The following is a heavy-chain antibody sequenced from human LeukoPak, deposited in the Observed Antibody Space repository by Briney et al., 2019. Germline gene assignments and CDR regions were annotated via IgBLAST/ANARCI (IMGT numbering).Heavy chain of an antibody. CDR3: ARGDQRRYFDY. V-gene: IGHV4-31*03. CDR1: GGSISIGGYY. J-gene: IGHJ4*02. CDR2: IYYSGST. Sequence: PSETLSLTCTVSGGSISIGGYYWSWIRQHPGKGLEWIGYIYYSGSTYYNPSLKSRVTISVDTSKNQFSLKLSSVTAADTAVYYCARGDQRRYFDYWGQGTLVTVSS.